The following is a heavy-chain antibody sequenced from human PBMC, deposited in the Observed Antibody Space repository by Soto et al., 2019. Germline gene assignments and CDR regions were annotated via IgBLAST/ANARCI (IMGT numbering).Heavy chain of an antibody. CDR2: ISYDGSNK. V-gene: IGHV3-30*18. Sequence: LRLSCAASGFTFSSYGMHWVRQAPGKGLEWVAVISYDGSNKYYADSVKGRFTISRDNSKNTLYLQMNSLRAEDTAVYYCAKDWRGITIFGVVHYYYYYGMDVWGQGTTVTVSS. J-gene: IGHJ6*02. CDR3: AKDWRGITIFGVVHYYYYYGMDV. D-gene: IGHD3-3*01. CDR1: GFTFSSYG.